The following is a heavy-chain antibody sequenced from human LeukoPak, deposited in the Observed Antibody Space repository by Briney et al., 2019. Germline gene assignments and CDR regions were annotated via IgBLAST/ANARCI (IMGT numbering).Heavy chain of an antibody. CDR1: GGSFSGYY. V-gene: IGHV4-34*01. Sequence: SETLSLTCAVYGGSFSGYYWSWIRQPPGKGLEWIGEINHSGSTNYNPSLKSRVTISVDTSKNQFSLKLSPVTAADTAVYYCARGGNYEPHVIDYWGQGTLVTVSS. CDR3: ARGGNYEPHVIDY. CDR2: INHSGST. J-gene: IGHJ4*02. D-gene: IGHD4-11*01.